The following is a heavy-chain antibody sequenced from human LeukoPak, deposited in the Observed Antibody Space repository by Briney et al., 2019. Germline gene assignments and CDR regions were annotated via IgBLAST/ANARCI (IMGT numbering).Heavy chain of an antibody. CDR2: INPNSGGT. CDR3: ARAAQQLWAQISKSLKYYFDY. Sequence: ASVKVSCKAPGYTFTGYYMHWVRQAPGQGLEWMGWINPNSGGTNYAQKFQGRVTMTRDTSISTAYMELSRLRSDDTAVYYCARAAQQLWAQISKSLKYYFDYWGQGTLVTVSS. V-gene: IGHV1-2*02. J-gene: IGHJ4*02. D-gene: IGHD6-13*01. CDR1: GYTFTGYY.